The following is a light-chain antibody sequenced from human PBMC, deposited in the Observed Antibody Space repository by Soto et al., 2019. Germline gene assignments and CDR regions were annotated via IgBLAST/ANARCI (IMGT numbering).Light chain of an antibody. V-gene: IGLV2-14*01. CDR1: SSDVGGYNY. CDR3: SSYTSSSTHNYV. J-gene: IGLJ1*01. Sequence: QSALTQPASVSGSPGQSITISCTGTSSDVGGYNYVSWYQQHPGKAPKLMIYDASNRPSGVSNRFSGSKSGNTASLTISGLQAEDEADYYCSSYTSSSTHNYVFGTGTKLTVL. CDR2: DAS.